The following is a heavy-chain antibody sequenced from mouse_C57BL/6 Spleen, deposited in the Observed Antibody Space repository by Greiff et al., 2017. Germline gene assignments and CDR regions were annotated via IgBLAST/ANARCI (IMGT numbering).Heavy chain of an antibody. D-gene: IGHD1-1*01. CDR2: ISSGSSTI. CDR3: ARENYYGSYYFDY. J-gene: IGHJ2*01. CDR1: GFTFSDYG. V-gene: IGHV5-17*01. Sequence: EVKLQESGGGLVKPGGSLKLSCAASGFTFSDYGMHWVRQAPEKGLEWVAYISSGSSTIYYADTVKGRFTISRDNAKNTLFLQMTSLRSEDTAMYYCARENYYGSYYFDYWGQGTTLTVSS.